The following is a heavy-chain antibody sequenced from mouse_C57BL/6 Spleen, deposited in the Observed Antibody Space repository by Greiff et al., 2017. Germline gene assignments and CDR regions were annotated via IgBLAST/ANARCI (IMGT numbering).Heavy chain of an antibody. J-gene: IGHJ4*01. CDR2: IYPGSGST. Sequence: QVQLQQPGAELVKPGASVKMSCKASGYTFTSYWITWVKQRPGQGLEWIGDIYPGSGSTNYNEKFKSKATLAVDTSSSTAYMQLSSLTSEDSAVYYCARSEEYYSNPRAMDYWGQGTSVTVSS. CDR1: GYTFTSYW. D-gene: IGHD2-5*01. V-gene: IGHV1-55*01. CDR3: ARSEEYYSNPRAMDY.